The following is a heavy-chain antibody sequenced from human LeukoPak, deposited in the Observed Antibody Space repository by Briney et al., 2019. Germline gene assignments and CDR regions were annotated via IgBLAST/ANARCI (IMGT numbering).Heavy chain of an antibody. D-gene: IGHD3-22*01. CDR1: GFTFSSYG. CDR2: IWYDGSNK. Sequence: GGSLRLSCAASGFTFSSYGMHWVRQAPGKGLEWVAVIWYDGSNKYYADSVKGRFTISRDNSKNTLYLQMNSLRAEDTAVYCCARDSSTKGYYDSSGYDPYFDYWGQGTLVTVSS. V-gene: IGHV3-33*01. J-gene: IGHJ4*02. CDR3: ARDSSTKGYYDSSGYDPYFDY.